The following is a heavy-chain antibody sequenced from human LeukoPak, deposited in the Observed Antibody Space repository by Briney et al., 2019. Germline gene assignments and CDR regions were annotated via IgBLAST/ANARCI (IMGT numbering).Heavy chain of an antibody. D-gene: IGHD3-22*01. CDR3: ARGPRMHYYDSSGYYY. V-gene: IGHV1-18*01. Sequence: GASVTVSCEASGYTFTSYGISWVRQAPGQGLEWMGWISAYNGNTNYAQKLQGRVTMTTDTSTSTAYMELRSLRSDDTAVYYCARGPRMHYYDSSGYYYWGQGTLVTVSS. CDR1: GYTFTSYG. CDR2: ISAYNGNT. J-gene: IGHJ4*02.